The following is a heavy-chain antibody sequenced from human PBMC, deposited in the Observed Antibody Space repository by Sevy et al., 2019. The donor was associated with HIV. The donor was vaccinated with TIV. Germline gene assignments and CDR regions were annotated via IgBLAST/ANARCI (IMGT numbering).Heavy chain of an antibody. J-gene: IGHJ4*02. Sequence: GGSLRLSCAASGFTFSNAWMSWVRQAPGKGLEWVGRIKSKTDGGTTDYAAPVKGRFTISRDDSKNTLYLQMNSLKTGDMAVYYCTTERGDILPGYYNDYWGQGTLVTVSS. V-gene: IGHV3-15*01. CDR1: GFTFSNAW. CDR3: TTERGDILPGYYNDY. CDR2: IKSKTDGGTT. D-gene: IGHD3-9*01.